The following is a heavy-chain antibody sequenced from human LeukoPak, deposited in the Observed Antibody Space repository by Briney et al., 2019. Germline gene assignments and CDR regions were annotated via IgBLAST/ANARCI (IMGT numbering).Heavy chain of an antibody. J-gene: IGHJ3*02. Sequence: SETLSLTCTVSGGSISSYYWSWIRQPPGKGLEWIGYIYYSGSTNYNPSLKSRVTISVDTSKNQFSLKLSSVTAADTAVYYCAGEEDSSSYLAFDIWGQGTMVTVSS. D-gene: IGHD3-22*01. V-gene: IGHV4-59*01. CDR1: GGSISSYY. CDR3: AGEEDSSSYLAFDI. CDR2: IYYSGST.